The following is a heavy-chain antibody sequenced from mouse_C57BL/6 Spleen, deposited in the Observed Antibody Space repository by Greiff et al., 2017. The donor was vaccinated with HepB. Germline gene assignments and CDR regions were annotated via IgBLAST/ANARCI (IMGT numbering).Heavy chain of an antibody. CDR2: IYPGDGDT. CDR3: ARKVGDYAMDY. J-gene: IGHJ4*01. CDR1: GYAFSSSW. D-gene: IGHD1-1*02. Sequence: LVESGPELVKPGASVKISCKASGYAFSSSWMNWVKQRPGKGLEWIGRIYPGDGDTNYNGKFKGKATLTADKSSSTAYMQLSSLTSEDSAVYFCARKVGDYAMDYWGQGTSVTVSS. V-gene: IGHV1-82*01.